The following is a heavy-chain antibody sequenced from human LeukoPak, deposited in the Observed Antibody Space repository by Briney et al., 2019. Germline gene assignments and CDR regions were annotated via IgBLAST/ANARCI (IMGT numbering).Heavy chain of an antibody. CDR3: ARVSSRFGELLEYYSDY. CDR2: MNPNSGNT. J-gene: IGHJ4*02. V-gene: IGHV1-8*01. CDR1: GYTFTSHD. Sequence: ASVKVSCKASGYTFTSHDINWVRQATGQGLEWMGWMNPNSGNTGYAQKFQGRVTMNRKTSISTAYMELSSLRSKDTAVYYSARVSSRFGELLEYYSDYCGQGTLVTVSS. D-gene: IGHD3-10*01.